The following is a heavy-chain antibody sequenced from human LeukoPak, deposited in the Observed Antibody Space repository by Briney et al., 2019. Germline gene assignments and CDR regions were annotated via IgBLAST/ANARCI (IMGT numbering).Heavy chain of an antibody. J-gene: IGHJ5*02. Sequence: PSETLSLTCTVSGGSISSYYWGWIRQPPGKGLEWIGSIYYSGSTYYNPSLKSRVTISVDTSKNQFSLKLSSVTAADTAVYYCARGVVGATIWFDPWGQGTLVTVSS. CDR2: IYYSGST. V-gene: IGHV4-39*01. CDR1: GGSISSYY. D-gene: IGHD1-26*01. CDR3: ARGVVGATIWFDP.